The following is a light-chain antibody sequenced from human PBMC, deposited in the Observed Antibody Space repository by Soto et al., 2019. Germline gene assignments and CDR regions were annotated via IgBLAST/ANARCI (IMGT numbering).Light chain of an antibody. CDR1: QGIRND. V-gene: IGKV1-6*01. Sequence: AIQMTQSPSSLSASVGDRVTITCRASQGIRNDLGWYQQKPGKAPKLLIHGASSLQSGVPSRFSGSGSGTDFTLTISSLQPEDFATYYCLQDYNSPYTFGQGTKLEIK. CDR3: LQDYNSPYT. CDR2: GAS. J-gene: IGKJ2*01.